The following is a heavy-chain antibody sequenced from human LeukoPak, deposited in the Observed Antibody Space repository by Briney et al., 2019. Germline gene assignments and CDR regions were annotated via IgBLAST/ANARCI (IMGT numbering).Heavy chain of an antibody. CDR3: ARALAAGFDY. CDR2: IKQDGSEK. J-gene: IGHJ4*02. V-gene: IGHV3-7*01. Sequence: GGSLRLSCAASGFSFSGYWMSWVRQAPGKGLEWVANIKQDGSEKYYVDSVKGRFTISRDNAKNSLYLQVNSLTAEDTAVYYCARALAAGFDYWGQGTLVTVSS. CDR1: GFSFSGYW.